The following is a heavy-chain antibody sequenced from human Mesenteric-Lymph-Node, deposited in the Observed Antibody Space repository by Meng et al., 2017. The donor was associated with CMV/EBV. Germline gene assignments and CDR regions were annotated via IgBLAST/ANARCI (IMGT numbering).Heavy chain of an antibody. V-gene: IGHV3-74*01. D-gene: IGHD6-19*01. CDR2: INSDGSST. Sequence: GGSLRLSCAASGFTFSSYWMHWVRQAPGKGPVWVSRINSDGSSTNYADSVRGRFTISRDNAKNTLYLQMDSLRAEDTAVYYCATGYSSGWHPLIDLWGPGTLVTVSS. CDR1: GFTFSSYW. J-gene: IGHJ5*02. CDR3: ATGYSSGWHPLIDL.